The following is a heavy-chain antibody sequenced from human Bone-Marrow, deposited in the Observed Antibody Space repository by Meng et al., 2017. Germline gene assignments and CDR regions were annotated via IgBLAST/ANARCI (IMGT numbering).Heavy chain of an antibody. Sequence: GESLKISCAASGFTFSSYSMNWVRQAPGKGLEWVSSISSSSSYIYYADSVKGRFTISRDNAKNSLYLQMNSLRAEDTAVYYCARYYGDYAWFDYWGQGTLVTVSS. D-gene: IGHD4-17*01. V-gene: IGHV3-21*01. CDR3: ARYYGDYAWFDY. J-gene: IGHJ4*02. CDR1: GFTFSSYS. CDR2: ISSSSSYI.